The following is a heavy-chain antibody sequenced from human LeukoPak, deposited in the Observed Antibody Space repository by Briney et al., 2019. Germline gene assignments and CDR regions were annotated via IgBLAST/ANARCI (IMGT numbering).Heavy chain of an antibody. D-gene: IGHD3-9*01. CDR2: FDPEEGET. CDR1: GYTLTELS. CDR3: ATRPILTGYYSFHY. J-gene: IGHJ4*02. V-gene: IGHV1-24*01. Sequence: ASVKVSCKVSGYTLTELSMHWVRQAPGKGLEWMGGFDPEEGETIYAQKFQGRVTMTEDTSTETAYMELSSLRSEDTAVYYCATRPILTGYYSFHYWGQGTLVTVSS.